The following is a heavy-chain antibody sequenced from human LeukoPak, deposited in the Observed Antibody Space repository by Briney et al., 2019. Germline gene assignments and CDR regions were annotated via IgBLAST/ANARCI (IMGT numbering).Heavy chain of an antibody. D-gene: IGHD6-13*01. V-gene: IGHV3-53*01. CDR3: ARDVVAAAGGH. CDR2: IYIDGST. J-gene: IGHJ4*02. CDR1: GFSVNSNY. Sequence: GGSLRLSCAASGFSVNSNYMSWVRQAPGKGLEWVSVIYIDGSTDYADSVKGRFTISRDDSKNTVYLQMNSLRAEDTAVYYCARDVVAAAGGHWGQGTLVTVSS.